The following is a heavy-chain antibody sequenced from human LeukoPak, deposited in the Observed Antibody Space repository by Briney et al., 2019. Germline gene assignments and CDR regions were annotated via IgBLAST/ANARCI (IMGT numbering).Heavy chain of an antibody. V-gene: IGHV1-69*13. D-gene: IGHD6-13*01. Sequence: ASVKVSFKASGGTFSSYAISWVRQAPGQGLGWMGGIIPIFGTANYAQKFQGRVTITADESTSTAYMELSSLRSEDTAVYYCARDQLAYSSSWRDGHYYYYGMDVWGQGTTVTVSS. CDR3: ARDQLAYSSSWRDGHYYYYGMDV. J-gene: IGHJ6*02. CDR1: GGTFSSYA. CDR2: IIPIFGTA.